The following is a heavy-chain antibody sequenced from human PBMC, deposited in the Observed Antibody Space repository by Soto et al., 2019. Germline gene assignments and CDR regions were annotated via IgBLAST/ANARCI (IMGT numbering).Heavy chain of an antibody. J-gene: IGHJ4*02. CDR2: IYYSGST. CDR3: ARGRQYYDILTTFDY. CDR1: GGSISSGGYY. Sequence: SETLSLTCAVSGGSISSGGYYWSWIRQHPGKGLEWIGYIYYSGSTYYNPSLKSRVTISVDTSKNQFSLKLSSVTAADTAAYYCARGRQYYDILTTFDYWGQGTLVTVSS. D-gene: IGHD3-9*01. V-gene: IGHV4-31*11.